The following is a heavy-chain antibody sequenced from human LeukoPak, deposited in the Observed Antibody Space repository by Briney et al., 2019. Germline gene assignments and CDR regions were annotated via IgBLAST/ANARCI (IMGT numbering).Heavy chain of an antibody. CDR1: GFTFSTYA. J-gene: IGHJ4*02. V-gene: IGHV3-23*01. CDR3: ANRRQDRGFFDS. Sequence: GGSLRLSCAASGFTFSTYAMTWVRQAPGKGLEWVSLIIGSSGATYYADSVKGRFTISRDNSKNTLYLQLNSLRAEDTATYYCANRRQDRGFFDSWGQGTLVTVSS. D-gene: IGHD2-15*01. CDR2: IIGSSGAT.